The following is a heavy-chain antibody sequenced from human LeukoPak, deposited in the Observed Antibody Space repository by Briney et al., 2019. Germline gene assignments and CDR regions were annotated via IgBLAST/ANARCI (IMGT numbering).Heavy chain of an antibody. CDR2: INHSGST. Sequence: SETLSLTCAVYGGSFSGYYWSWIRQPPGKGLEWIGEINHSGSTNYNPSLRSRVTISVDTSKNQFSLKLGSVTAADTAVYYCARDRRRQWLVRTAFDIWGQGTMVTVSS. CDR3: ARDRRRQWLVRTAFDI. D-gene: IGHD6-19*01. J-gene: IGHJ3*02. V-gene: IGHV4-34*01. CDR1: GGSFSGYY.